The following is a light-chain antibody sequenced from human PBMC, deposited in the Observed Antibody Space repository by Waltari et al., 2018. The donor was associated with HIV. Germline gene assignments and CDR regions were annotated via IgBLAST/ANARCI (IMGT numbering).Light chain of an antibody. V-gene: IGKV4-1*01. CDR1: QNVLYNSNNKNY. CDR2: WAS. J-gene: IGKJ2*01. Sequence: DIGMTQSPDSLAVSLGERATINCKSSQNVLYNSNNKNYLAWYQQKPGQPPKLLIYWASTRESGVPDRFSGSGSGTDFTLTISSLQAEDVAVYYCQQSYNIPYTFGQGTKLEIK. CDR3: QQSYNIPYT.